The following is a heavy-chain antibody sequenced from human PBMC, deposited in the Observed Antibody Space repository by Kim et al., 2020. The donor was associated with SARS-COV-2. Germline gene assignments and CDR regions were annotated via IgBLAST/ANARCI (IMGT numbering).Heavy chain of an antibody. D-gene: IGHD3-3*01. J-gene: IGHJ4*02. Sequence: SVKSRITINPDTSKDQFSLQLNSVTPEDTAVYYCARGVITIFGVVIHFDYWGQGTLVTVSS. CDR3: ARGVITIFGVVIHFDY. V-gene: IGHV6-1*01.